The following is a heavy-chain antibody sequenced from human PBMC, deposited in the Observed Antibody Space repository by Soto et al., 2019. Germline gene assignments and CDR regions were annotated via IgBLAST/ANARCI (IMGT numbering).Heavy chain of an antibody. V-gene: IGHV3-30*04. CDR1: GFTFSSYA. Sequence: QVQLVESGGGVVQPGRSLRLSCAASGFTFSSYAMHWVRQAPGKGLEWVAVISYDGRNKYYADSVKGRFTISRDNSENTLYLQMNSLRADDTAVYYCAREIERLLGYWGQGTLVTVSS. J-gene: IGHJ4*02. CDR3: AREIERLLGY. D-gene: IGHD3-3*01. CDR2: ISYDGRNK.